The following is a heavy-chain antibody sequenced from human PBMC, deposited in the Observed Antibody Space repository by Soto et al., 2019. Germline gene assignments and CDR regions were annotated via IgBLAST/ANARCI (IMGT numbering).Heavy chain of an antibody. J-gene: IGHJ4*02. D-gene: IGHD3-10*01. CDR1: GGSISSYY. Sequence: PSETLSLTCTVSGGSISSYYWSWIRQPAGKGLEWIGRIYTSGSTNYNPSLKSRVTMSVDTSKNQFSLKLSSVTAADTAVYYCARVEGSGSYGLIDYWGQGTLVTVSS. V-gene: IGHV4-4*07. CDR3: ARVEGSGSYGLIDY. CDR2: IYTSGST.